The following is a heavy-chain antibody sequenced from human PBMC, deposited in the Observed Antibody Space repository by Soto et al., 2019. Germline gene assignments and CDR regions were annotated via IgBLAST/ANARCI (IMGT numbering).Heavy chain of an antibody. CDR2: IYSGGST. J-gene: IGHJ1*01. V-gene: IGHV3-66*01. D-gene: IGHD6-19*01. Sequence: EVQLVESGGGLVQPGGSLRLSCAASGFTVSSNYMSWVRQAPGKGLEWVSVIYSGGSTYYADSVKVRFTISRDNSKNTLYLQMNSLRAEDTAVYYCARDRIAVAGNPEYFQHWGQGTLVTVSS. CDR3: ARDRIAVAGNPEYFQH. CDR1: GFTVSSNY.